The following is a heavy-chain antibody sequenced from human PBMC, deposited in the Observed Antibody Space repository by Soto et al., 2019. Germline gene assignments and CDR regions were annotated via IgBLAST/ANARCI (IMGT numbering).Heavy chain of an antibody. CDR1: GFTFSSYS. CDR3: ARDQSVVGSSWYKRDPEAFDI. J-gene: IGHJ3*02. D-gene: IGHD6-13*01. CDR2: ISSSSSYI. V-gene: IGHV3-21*01. Sequence: PGGSLRLSCAASGFTFSSYSMNWVRQAPGKGLEWVSSISSSSSYIYYADSVKGRFTISRDNAKNSLYLQMNSLRAEDTAVYYCARDQSVVGSSWYKRDPEAFDIWGQGTMVTVSS.